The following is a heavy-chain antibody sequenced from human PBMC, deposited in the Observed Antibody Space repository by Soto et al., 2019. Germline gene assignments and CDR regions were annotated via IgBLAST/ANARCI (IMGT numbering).Heavy chain of an antibody. D-gene: IGHD2-2*02. CDR3: ARDRDIVVVPAAISNYYYGMDV. CDR2: ISAYNGNT. J-gene: IGHJ6*02. CDR1: GYTFTSYG. Sequence: ASVKVSCKASGYTFTSYGISWVRQAPGQGLEWMGWISAYNGNTNYAQKLQGRVTMTTDTSTSTAYMELRSLRSDDTAVYYCARDRDIVVVPAAISNYYYGMDVWGQGTTVTVSS. V-gene: IGHV1-18*04.